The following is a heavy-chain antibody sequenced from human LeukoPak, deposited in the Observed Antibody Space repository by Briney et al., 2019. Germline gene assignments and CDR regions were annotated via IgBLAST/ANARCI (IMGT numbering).Heavy chain of an antibody. CDR1: GGSISSYY. CDR2: IYYSGST. D-gene: IGHD5-18*01. J-gene: IGHJ4*02. V-gene: IGHV4-59*01. Sequence: SETPSLTCTVSGGSISSYYWSWIRQPPGKGLEWIGYIYYSGSTNYNPSLKSRVTISVDTSKNQFSLKLRSVPAADTAVYYCARDQKIWGTAMARNPMYYFDYWGQGTLVTVSS. CDR3: ARDQKIWGTAMARNPMYYFDY.